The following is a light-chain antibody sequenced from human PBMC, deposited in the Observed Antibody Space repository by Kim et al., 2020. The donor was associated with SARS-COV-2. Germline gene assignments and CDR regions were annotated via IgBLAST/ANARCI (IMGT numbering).Light chain of an antibody. CDR3: QTWDTGIQV. CDR1: SGHSNYA. Sequence: ASVKLTCTLSSGHSNYATAWHQQQPEKGPRYLMKLNSDGSHSKGDGIPDRFSGSRSGAERYLTISSLQSEDEADYYCQTWDTGIQVFGGGTQLTVL. J-gene: IGLJ3*02. CDR2: LNSDGSH. V-gene: IGLV4-69*01.